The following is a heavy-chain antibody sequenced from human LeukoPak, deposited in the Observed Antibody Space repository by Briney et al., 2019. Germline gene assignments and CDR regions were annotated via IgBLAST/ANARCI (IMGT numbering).Heavy chain of an antibody. Sequence: GGSLRLSCGASGFTLEDYTMHWVRHAPGKGVEGVSFISWDGGGTYYAASVKGRFTISRDNNKNSLYLQMNSLRTDDTALYHCAKGPMVRGVNYMDVWGKGTTVTVSS. V-gene: IGHV3-43*01. D-gene: IGHD3-10*01. CDR1: GFTLEDYT. J-gene: IGHJ6*03. CDR2: ISWDGGGT. CDR3: AKGPMVRGVNYMDV.